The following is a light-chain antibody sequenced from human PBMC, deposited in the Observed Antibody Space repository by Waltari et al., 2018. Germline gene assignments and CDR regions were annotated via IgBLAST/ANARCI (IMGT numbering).Light chain of an antibody. CDR2: STN. CDR3: VLYMGGGIL. Sequence: QTVVTQEPSFSVSPGGTVTLTCGLTSGSVYSSYYPSWYQQTPGQAPRPLIYSTNTRSSGVPDRVSGSILGNKAALTITGAQADDESDYYCVLYMGGGILFGGGTKLTVL. V-gene: IGLV8-61*01. CDR1: SGSVYSSYY. J-gene: IGLJ3*02.